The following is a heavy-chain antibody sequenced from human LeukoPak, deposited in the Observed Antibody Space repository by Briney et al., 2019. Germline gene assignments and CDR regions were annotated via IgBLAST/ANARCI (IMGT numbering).Heavy chain of an antibody. J-gene: IGHJ4*02. Sequence: ASVKVSCKASGYTFTGYYMHWVRQAPGQGLEWMGWINPNSGGTNYAQKFQGRVTMTRDTSISTAYMELSRLRSDDTAVYYCARESKRIKLWLREYYFDYWGQGTLVTVSS. CDR3: ARESKRIKLWLREYYFDY. CDR2: INPNSGGT. CDR1: GYTFTGYY. D-gene: IGHD5-18*01. V-gene: IGHV1-2*02.